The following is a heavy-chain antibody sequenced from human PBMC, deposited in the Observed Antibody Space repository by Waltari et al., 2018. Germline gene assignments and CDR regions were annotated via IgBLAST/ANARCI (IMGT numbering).Heavy chain of an antibody. V-gene: IGHV4-34*01. CDR2: INHSGST. D-gene: IGHD6-19*01. Sequence: QVQLQQWGAGLLKPSETLSLTCAVYGGSFSGYYWSWIRQPPGKGLEWIGEINHSGSTNYNPSLKSRVTISVDTSKNQFSLKLSSVTAADTAVYYCARGEIAVAGFNPWGQGTLVTVSS. CDR3: ARGEIAVAGFNP. J-gene: IGHJ5*02. CDR1: GGSFSGYY.